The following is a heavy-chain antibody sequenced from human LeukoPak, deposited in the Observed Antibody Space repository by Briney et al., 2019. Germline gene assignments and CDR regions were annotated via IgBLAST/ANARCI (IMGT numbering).Heavy chain of an antibody. D-gene: IGHD1-26*01. CDR1: GFTFSSYA. CDR2: ITSSNNYI. Sequence: GGSLRLSCAASGFTFSSYAMSWVRQAPGKGLEWVSSITSSNNYIYYADSMEGRFTISRDNAKNSLYLQMNSLRAEDTAVYYCVTTWGAHYWYFDLWGRGALVTVSS. J-gene: IGHJ2*01. V-gene: IGHV3-21*01. CDR3: VTTWGAHYWYFDL.